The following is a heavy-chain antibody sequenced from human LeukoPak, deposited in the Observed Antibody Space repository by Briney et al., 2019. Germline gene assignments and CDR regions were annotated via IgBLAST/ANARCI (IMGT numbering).Heavy chain of an antibody. Sequence: ASVKVSCKASGGTFSSYDINWVRQATGQGLEWMGWMNPNSGNTGYAQKFQGRVTITRNTSISTAYMELSSLRSEDTAVYYCARGEGFWSGPRDYWGQGTLVTVSS. CDR3: ARGEGFWSGPRDY. CDR2: MNPNSGNT. CDR1: GGTFSSYD. J-gene: IGHJ4*02. V-gene: IGHV1-8*03. D-gene: IGHD3-3*01.